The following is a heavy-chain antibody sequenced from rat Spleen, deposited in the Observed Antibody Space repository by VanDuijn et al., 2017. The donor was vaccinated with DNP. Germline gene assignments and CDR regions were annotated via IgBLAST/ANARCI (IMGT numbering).Heavy chain of an antibody. CDR1: GFTFSDYY. CDR2: ISYEGSNT. V-gene: IGHV5-22*01. J-gene: IGHJ2*01. CDR3: TRGGTYYFDY. Sequence: EVQLVESGGGLVQPGRSLKLSCAASGFTFSDYYMAWVRQAPTKGLEWVTYISYEGSNTYCGDSVKGRFTISRDNAKSTLYLQMDSLRSEDTATYYCTRGGTYYFDYWGQGVMVTVSS.